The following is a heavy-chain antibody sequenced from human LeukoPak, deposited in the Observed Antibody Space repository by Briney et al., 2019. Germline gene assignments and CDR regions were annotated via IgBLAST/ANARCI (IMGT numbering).Heavy chain of an antibody. Sequence: PGGSLRLSCAASGFTFSNHGMHWVRQAPGKGLEWVSYISSSGSTIYYADSVKGRFTISRDNAKDSLYLQMNSLRAEDTAVYYCARRFRGYCSSTSCYLDYWGQGTLVTVSS. CDR1: GFTFSNHG. V-gene: IGHV3-48*04. CDR3: ARRFRGYCSSTSCYLDY. J-gene: IGHJ4*02. D-gene: IGHD2-2*01. CDR2: ISSSGSTI.